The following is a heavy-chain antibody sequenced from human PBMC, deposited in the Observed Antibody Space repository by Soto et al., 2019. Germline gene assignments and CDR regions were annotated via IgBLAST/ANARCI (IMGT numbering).Heavy chain of an antibody. D-gene: IGHD5-12*01. V-gene: IGHV3-30*18. CDR1: GFTFSSYG. CDR2: ISYDGSNK. Sequence: GGSLRLSCAASGFTFSSYGMHWVRQAPGKGLEWVAVISYDGSNKYYADSVKGRFTISRDNSKNTLYLQMNSLRAGDTAVYYCAKDFYGGYDGLYFDYWGQGTLVTVSS. J-gene: IGHJ4*02. CDR3: AKDFYGGYDGLYFDY.